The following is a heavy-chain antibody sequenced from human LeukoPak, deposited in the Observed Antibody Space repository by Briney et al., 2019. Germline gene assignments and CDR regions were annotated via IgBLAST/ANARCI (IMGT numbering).Heavy chain of an antibody. J-gene: IGHJ6*03. CDR2: INPSGGST. D-gene: IGHD6-13*01. CDR1: GYTFTSYY. V-gene: IGHV1-46*01. CDR3: ARESSSEYYYYYYMDV. Sequence: RASVKVSCKASGYTFTSYYMHWVRQAPGQGLEWMGIINPSGGSTSYAQKFQGRVTMTRDMSTSTVYMELSSLRSEDTAVYYCARESSSEYYYYYYMDVWGKGTTVTVSS.